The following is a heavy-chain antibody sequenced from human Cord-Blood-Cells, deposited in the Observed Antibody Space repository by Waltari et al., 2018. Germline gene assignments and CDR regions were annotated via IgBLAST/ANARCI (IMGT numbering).Heavy chain of an antibody. D-gene: IGHD3-3*01. CDR1: GFSLSTSGVG. V-gene: IGHV2-5*02. CDR2: IYCDDDK. Sequence: QITLKESGPTLVKPTQTLTLTCTFSGFSLSTSGVGVGWIRQPPAQALEWLALIYCDDDKRYSPSLKSRLTITKDTSKNQVVLTMTNMDPVDTATYYCAHRLVWGYDFWSGYWADAFDIWGQGTMVTVSS. CDR3: AHRLVWGYDFWSGYWADAFDI. J-gene: IGHJ3*02.